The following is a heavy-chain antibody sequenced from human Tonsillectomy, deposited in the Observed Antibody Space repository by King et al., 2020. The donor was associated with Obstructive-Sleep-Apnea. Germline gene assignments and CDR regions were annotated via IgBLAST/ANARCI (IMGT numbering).Heavy chain of an antibody. V-gene: IGHV7-4-1*02. CDR3: ARDVVVVTATPYNWFDP. CDR2: INTNTGNP. CDR1: RYTFTSYA. D-gene: IGHD2-21*02. J-gene: IGHJ5*02. Sequence: VQLVESGSELKKPGASVKLSCKASRYTFTSYAMNWVRQAPGQGLEWMGWINTNTGNPTYAQGFTGRFVFSLDTSVSTAYLQISSLKAEDTAVYYCARDVVVVTATPYNWFDPWGQGTLVTVSS.